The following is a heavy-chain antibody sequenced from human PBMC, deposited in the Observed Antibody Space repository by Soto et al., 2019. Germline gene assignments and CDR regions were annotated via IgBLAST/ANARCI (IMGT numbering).Heavy chain of an antibody. Sequence: EVQLVESGGGLVKPGGSLRLSCAASGFTFSNAWMSWVRQAPGKGLEWVGRIKSKTDGGTTDYAAPVKGRFTISRDDSKNTLYLQMNSLKTEDTAVYYCTTDFDRDNWNCFYGMDVWGQGTTVTVSS. J-gene: IGHJ6*02. CDR2: IKSKTDGGTT. CDR3: TTDFDRDNWNCFYGMDV. CDR1: GFTFSNAW. V-gene: IGHV3-15*01. D-gene: IGHD1-20*01.